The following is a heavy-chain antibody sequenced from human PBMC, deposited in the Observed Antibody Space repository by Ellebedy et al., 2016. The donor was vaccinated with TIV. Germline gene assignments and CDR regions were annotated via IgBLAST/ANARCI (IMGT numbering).Heavy chain of an antibody. CDR3: ATDFYGMGANIGFHF. D-gene: IGHD2/OR15-2a*01. CDR2: SDPEDGET. J-gene: IGHJ4*02. CDR1: GSIVSELC. V-gene: IGHV1-24*01. Sequence: AASVKVSCKVSGSIVSELCIHWVRQAPGKGLEWLGGSDPEDGETIYAQKFQGRLIMTEDTSTDTAYMELGSLRSEDTAVYYCATDFYGMGANIGFHFWGQGTLVTVSS.